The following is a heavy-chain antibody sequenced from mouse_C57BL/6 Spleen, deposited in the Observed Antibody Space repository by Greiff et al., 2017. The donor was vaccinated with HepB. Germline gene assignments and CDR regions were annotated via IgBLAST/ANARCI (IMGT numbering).Heavy chain of an antibody. CDR1: GYAFSSSW. CDR3: ARANWDALYFDY. CDR2: IYPGDGDT. D-gene: IGHD4-1*01. J-gene: IGHJ2*01. Sequence: VHLVESGPELVKPGASVKISCKASGYAFSSSWMNWVKQRPGKGLEWIGRIYPGDGDTNYNGKFKGKATLTADKSSSTAYMQLSSLTSEDSAVYCCARANWDALYFDYWGQSTTLTVSS. V-gene: IGHV1-82*01.